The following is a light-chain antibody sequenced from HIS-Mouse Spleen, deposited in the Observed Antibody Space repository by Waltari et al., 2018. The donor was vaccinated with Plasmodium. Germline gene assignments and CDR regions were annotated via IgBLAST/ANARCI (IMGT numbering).Light chain of an antibody. Sequence: DIVMTQSPDSLAVSLGERATINCKSSQRVLYSSNNKNYLAWYQQKPGQPPKLLIYWASTRESGVPDRFSGSGSGIDFTLTISSLQAEDVAVYYCQQYYSTPFTFGPGTKVDIK. V-gene: IGKV4-1*01. CDR3: QQYYSTPFT. CDR2: WAS. J-gene: IGKJ3*01. CDR1: QRVLYSSNNKNY.